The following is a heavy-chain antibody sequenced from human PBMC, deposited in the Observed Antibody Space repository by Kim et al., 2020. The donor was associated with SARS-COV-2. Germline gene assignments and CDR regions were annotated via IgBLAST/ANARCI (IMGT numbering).Heavy chain of an antibody. CDR2: ISSSGSTI. D-gene: IGHD4-17*01. CDR1: GFTFSDYY. CDR3: ARDERSFYPTVVDYFDY. V-gene: IGHV3-11*04. J-gene: IGHJ4*02. Sequence: GGSLRLSCAASGFTFSDYYMSWIRQAPGKGLEWVSYISSSGSTIYYADSVKGRFTISRDNAKNSLYLQMNSLRAEDTAVYYCARDERSFYPTVVDYFDYWGQGTLVTVSS.